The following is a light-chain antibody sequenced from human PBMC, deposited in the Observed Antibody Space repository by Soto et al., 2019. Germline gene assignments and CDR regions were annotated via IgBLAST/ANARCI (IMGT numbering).Light chain of an antibody. CDR1: QSISRDL. V-gene: IGKV3-20*01. Sequence: EIVLTQSPGTLSLSPGERATLSCRASQSISRDLLAWYQQKPGQAPRLVVSGASNRAADFPDRFSGSGSGTDFTLIVTRLEPEDVAVYYCQQYGELPITFGQGTRLEIK. CDR3: QQYGELPIT. CDR2: GAS. J-gene: IGKJ5*01.